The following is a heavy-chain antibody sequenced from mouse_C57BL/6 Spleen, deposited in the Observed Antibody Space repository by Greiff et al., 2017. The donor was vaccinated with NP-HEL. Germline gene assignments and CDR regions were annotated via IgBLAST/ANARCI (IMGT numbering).Heavy chain of an antibody. CDR3: ARGGGVTKGYYYAMDY. CDR1: GYTFTSYG. D-gene: IGHD1-3*01. V-gene: IGHV1-81*01. J-gene: IGHJ4*01. Sequence: VQLQQSGAELARPGASVKLSCKASGYTFTSYGISWVKQRTGQGLEWIGEIYPRSGNTYYNEKFKGKATLTADKSSSTAYMELRSLTSEDSAVYFCARGGGVTKGYYYAMDYWGQGTSVTVSS. CDR2: IYPRSGNT.